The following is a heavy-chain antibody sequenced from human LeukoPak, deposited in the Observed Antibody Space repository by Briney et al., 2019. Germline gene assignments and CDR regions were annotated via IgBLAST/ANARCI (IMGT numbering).Heavy chain of an antibody. Sequence: GESLKISCKGSGYSFTSYWIAWVHQMPGKGLEWMGIIYPGDSDTRYSPSFQGQVTISADKSISTAYLQWSSLKASDTAMYYCARLLGSGPYYYYGMDVWGQGTTVTVSS. J-gene: IGHJ6*02. CDR3: ARLLGSGPYYYYGMDV. CDR1: GYSFTSYW. V-gene: IGHV5-51*07. D-gene: IGHD7-27*01. CDR2: IYPGDSDT.